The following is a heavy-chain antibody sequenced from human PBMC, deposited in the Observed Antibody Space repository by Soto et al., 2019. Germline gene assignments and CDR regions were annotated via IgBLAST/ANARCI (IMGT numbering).Heavy chain of an antibody. CDR3: ATMAPIVVVITGGAFDI. J-gene: IGHJ3*02. CDR1: GFTFSSYA. Sequence: LSLTCAASGFTFSSYAMSWVRQAPGKGLEWVSAISGSGGSTYYADSVKGRFTISRDNSKNTLYLQMNSLRAEDTAVYYCATMAPIVVVITGGAFDIWGQGTMVTVSS. D-gene: IGHD3-22*01. CDR2: ISGSGGST. V-gene: IGHV3-23*01.